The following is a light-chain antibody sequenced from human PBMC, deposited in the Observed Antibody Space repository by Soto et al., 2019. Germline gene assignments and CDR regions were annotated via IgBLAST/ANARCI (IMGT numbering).Light chain of an antibody. Sequence: EIVLTQSPGTLSLSPGERATLSCRASQSVSSGYLAWYQQKPGQAPRLLMSGASSRATDIPDRFSGSGSGTDFTLTISRLDPGDSAVYYCQQYGSSPPMYTFGQGTKVDIK. V-gene: IGKV3-20*01. CDR2: GAS. CDR3: QQYGSSPPMYT. J-gene: IGKJ2*01. CDR1: QSVSSGY.